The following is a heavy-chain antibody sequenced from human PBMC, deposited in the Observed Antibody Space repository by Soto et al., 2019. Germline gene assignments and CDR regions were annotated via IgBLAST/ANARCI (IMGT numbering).Heavy chain of an antibody. CDR3: ARDPRGSIAAAGPTYYYYGMDV. J-gene: IGHJ6*04. CDR2: INPNSGGT. V-gene: IGHV1-2*04. D-gene: IGHD6-13*01. CDR1: GYTFTGYY. Sequence: GASVKVSCKASGYTFTGYYMHWVRQAPGQGLEWMGWINPNSGGTNYAQKFQGWVTMTRDTSISTAYMELSRLRSDDTAVYYCARDPRGSIAAAGPTYYYYGMDVWGKGTTVTVSS.